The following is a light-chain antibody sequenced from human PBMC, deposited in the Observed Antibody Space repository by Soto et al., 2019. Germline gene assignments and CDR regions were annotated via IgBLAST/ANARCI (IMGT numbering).Light chain of an antibody. J-gene: IGLJ2*01. V-gene: IGLV1-44*01. CDR1: ASNIGSNT. Sequence: QSVLTQPPSESGTPGQRVTISCSGSASNIGSNTVNWYQQLPGTAPKLIIHHNTLRPSWVPDRFSGSKSGTSASLAISGLQSDDDSDYYCAAWDDSLGAVVFGGGTKVTVL. CDR2: HNT. CDR3: AAWDDSLGAVV.